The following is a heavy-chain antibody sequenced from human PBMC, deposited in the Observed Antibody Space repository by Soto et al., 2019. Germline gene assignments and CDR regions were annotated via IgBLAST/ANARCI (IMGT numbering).Heavy chain of an antibody. CDR3: ARGDSTDCSNGVCSFFYNHDMDV. CDR2: INPKSGGT. D-gene: IGHD2-8*01. Sequence: SSVKVSCKASGYSFTDYHIHWVRQAPGEGLEWLGRINPKSGGTSTAQKFQGWVTMTTDTSISTASMELTRLTSDDTAIYYCARGDSTDCSNGVCSFFYNHDMDVWGQGTTVTSP. J-gene: IGHJ6*02. CDR1: GYSFTDYH. V-gene: IGHV1-2*04.